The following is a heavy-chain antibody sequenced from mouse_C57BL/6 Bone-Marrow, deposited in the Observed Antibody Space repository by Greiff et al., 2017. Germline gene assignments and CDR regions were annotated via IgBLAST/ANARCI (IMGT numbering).Heavy chain of an antibody. CDR2: ISSGGSYT. V-gene: IGHV5-6*01. CDR3: ARRGRRGYFDV. J-gene: IGHJ1*03. Sequence: EVQRVESGGDLVKPGGSLKLSCAASGFTFSSYGMSWVRRTPDKRLEWVATISSGGSYTYYPDSVKGRFTISRDNAKNTLYLQKSSLKSEDTAMYYCARRGRRGYFDVWGTGTTVTVSS. CDR1: GFTFSSYG. D-gene: IGHD1-1*01.